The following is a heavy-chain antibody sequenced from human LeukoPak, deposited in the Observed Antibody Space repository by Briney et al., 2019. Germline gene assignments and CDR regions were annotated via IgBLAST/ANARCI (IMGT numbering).Heavy chain of an antibody. CDR2: IHYSGST. CDR3: ARVALRDGDYVDHFDL. J-gene: IGHJ2*01. Sequence: PSETLSLTCTVSGASISSGGYFWSWVRQHPGKGLEWIGYIHYSGSTYYNPSLKSRVIISVDTSKNQFSLKLSSVTAADTAVYYCARVALRDGDYVDHFDLCGRGTLLTVSS. CDR1: GASISSGGYF. D-gene: IGHD4-17*01. V-gene: IGHV4-31*03.